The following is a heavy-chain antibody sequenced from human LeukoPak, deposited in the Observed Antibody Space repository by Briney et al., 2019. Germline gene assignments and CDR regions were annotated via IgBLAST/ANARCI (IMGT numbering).Heavy chain of an antibody. CDR2: IWYDGSNK. D-gene: IGHD3-10*01. V-gene: IGHV3-33*01. Sequence: GGSLRLSCAASGFTFSSYGMHWVRQAPGKGLEWVAVIWYDGSNKYYADSVKGRFTISRDNSKNKLYLQMSRLRAEDTAVYYCASSIGAYGSGSYYGETDYYYGMDVWGQGTTVTVSS. J-gene: IGHJ6*02. CDR1: GFTFSSYG. CDR3: ASSIGAYGSGSYYGETDYYYGMDV.